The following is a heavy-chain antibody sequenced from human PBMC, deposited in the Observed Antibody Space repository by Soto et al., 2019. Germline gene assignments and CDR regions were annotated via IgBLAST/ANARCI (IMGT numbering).Heavy chain of an antibody. J-gene: IGHJ5*02. Sequence: ETLSLTCAVYGGSFSGYYWTWIRQPPGKGLEWVSAISGSGGSTYYADSVKGRFTISRDNSKNTLYLQMNSLRAEDTAGYYCAKVIAAAGTGYWFDPWGQGTLVTVSS. CDR3: AKVIAAAGTGYWFDP. D-gene: IGHD6-13*01. CDR1: GGSFSGYY. CDR2: ISGSGGST. V-gene: IGHV3-23*01.